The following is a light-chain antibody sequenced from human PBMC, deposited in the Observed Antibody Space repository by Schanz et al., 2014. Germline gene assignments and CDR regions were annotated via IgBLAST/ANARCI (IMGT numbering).Light chain of an antibody. V-gene: IGLV1-40*01. CDR3: HSYDSFLSAVV. J-gene: IGLJ2*01. Sequence: QSVLTQPPSVSGAPGQRVTISCTGSSSNIVAGYDVHWYQQLPGTAPKLLIYANNNRPSGVPDRFSASKSATSASLAITGLQAEDEGDYYCHSYDSFLSAVVFGGGTKLTVL. CDR2: ANN. CDR1: SSNIVAGYD.